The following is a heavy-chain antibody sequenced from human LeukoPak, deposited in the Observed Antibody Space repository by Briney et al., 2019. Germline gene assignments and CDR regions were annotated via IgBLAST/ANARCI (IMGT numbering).Heavy chain of an antibody. CDR2: ISGSGGST. CDR1: GFTFSSYW. J-gene: IGHJ3*02. V-gene: IGHV3-23*01. CDR3: ARENVYYYDSSGHHPRAFDI. D-gene: IGHD3-22*01. Sequence: GGSLRLSCAASGFTFSSYWMSWVRQAPGKGLEWVSAISGSGGSTYYADSVKGRFTISRDNSKNTLYLQMNSLRAEDTAVYYCARENVYYYDSSGHHPRAFDIWGQGTMVTVSS.